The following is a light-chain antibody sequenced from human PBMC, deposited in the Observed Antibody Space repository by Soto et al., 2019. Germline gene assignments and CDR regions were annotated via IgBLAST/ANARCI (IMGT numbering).Light chain of an antibody. V-gene: IGLV8-61*01. Sequence: QTVVTQEPSFSVSPGGTVTLTCGLSSGSVSTSNFPSWYQPTPGQAPRTLIYDTDTRSSGVPDRFSGSILGNKASLTITGAQADDESDYYCVLYLGSGISMFGGGTKLTVL. CDR3: VLYLGSGISM. CDR2: DTD. J-gene: IGLJ3*02. CDR1: SGSVSTSNF.